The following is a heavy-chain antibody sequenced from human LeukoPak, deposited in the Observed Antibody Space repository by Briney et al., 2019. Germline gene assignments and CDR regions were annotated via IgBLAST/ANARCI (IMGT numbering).Heavy chain of an antibody. Sequence: PSETLSLTCAVYGGSFSGYYWSWIRQPPGKGLEWIGEINHSGSTNYNPSLKSRVTISVDTSKNQFSLKLSSVTAADTAVYYCARGPPVHYFDYWGQETLVTVSS. CDR2: INHSGST. D-gene: IGHD2-2*01. V-gene: IGHV4-34*01. CDR1: GGSFSGYY. J-gene: IGHJ4*02. CDR3: ARGPPVHYFDY.